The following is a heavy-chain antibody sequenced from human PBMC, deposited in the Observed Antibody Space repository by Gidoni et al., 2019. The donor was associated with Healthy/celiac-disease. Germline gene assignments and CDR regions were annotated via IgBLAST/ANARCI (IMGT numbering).Heavy chain of an antibody. Sequence: EVQLVESGGGLVQPGGSLRLSCAASGFTFRSYAMSWVRQAPGKGLGWVSASSGSGGSTYYADSVKGRFTISIDNSKNTLYLQMNSLRAEDTAVYYCAKEGSETYYYDSSGPRAEYFQHWGQGTLVTVSS. CDR3: AKEGSETYYYDSSGPRAEYFQH. CDR2: SSGSGGST. V-gene: IGHV3-23*04. D-gene: IGHD3-22*01. CDR1: GFTFRSYA. J-gene: IGHJ1*01.